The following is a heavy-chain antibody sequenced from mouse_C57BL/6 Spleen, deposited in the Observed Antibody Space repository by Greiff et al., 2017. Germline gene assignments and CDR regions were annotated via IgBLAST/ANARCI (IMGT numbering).Heavy chain of an antibody. CDR1: VYTFTSYW. D-gene: IGHD1-1*01. Sequence: QVQLQQPGAELVRPGSSVKLSCKASVYTFTSYWMHWVKRRPIQGLEWIGNIDPSDSETHYNPKLKDKATLTVDQSTSTAYLQLSSLTSEDSAVYYCARETYFYGSSYVGYAMDYWGQGTSVTVSS. J-gene: IGHJ4*01. V-gene: IGHV1-52*01. CDR3: ARETYFYGSSYVGYAMDY. CDR2: IDPSDSET.